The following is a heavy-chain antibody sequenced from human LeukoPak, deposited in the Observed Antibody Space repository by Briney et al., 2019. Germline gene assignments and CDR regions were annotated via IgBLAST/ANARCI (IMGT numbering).Heavy chain of an antibody. CDR2: IYTSGST. CDR3: ARNIFRAPYNCTYYYHYMAV. Sequence: PSETLSLTCTVSGGSISSYYWSWIRQPAGKGLEWIGRIYTSGSTNYNPSLKGRVTIAVDTSKNQFSLKLSTVPAADTAVYYCARNIFRAPYNCTYYYHYMAVWGKGTTVTVSS. V-gene: IGHV4-4*07. D-gene: IGHD5-24*01. J-gene: IGHJ6*03. CDR1: GGSISSYY.